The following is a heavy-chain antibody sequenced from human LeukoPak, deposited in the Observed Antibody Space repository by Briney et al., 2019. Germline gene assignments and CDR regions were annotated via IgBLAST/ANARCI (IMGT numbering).Heavy chain of an antibody. CDR2: INPNSGGT. Sequence: ASVKVSCKASGYTFTGCYMHWVRQAPGQGPEWMGWINPNSGGTNYAQKFQGRVTMTRNTSISTAYMELSSLRSEDTAVYYCARAGGYCGRISCPYYFDYWGQGSLVAVSS. V-gene: IGHV1-2*02. J-gene: IGHJ4*02. D-gene: IGHD2-15*01. CDR3: ARAGGYCGRISCPYYFDY. CDR1: GYTFTGCY.